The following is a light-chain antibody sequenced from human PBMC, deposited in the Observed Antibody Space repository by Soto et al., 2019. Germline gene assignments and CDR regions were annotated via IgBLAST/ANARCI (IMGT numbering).Light chain of an antibody. Sequence: ETVVTQSPGTLSLSPGEGATLSCRASQSVDSRYLAWYQQKPGQAPRLLIYEASRRATGIPDRFSGSGSGTDFSLTISRLEPEDFAVYYCQHYDSLRWTVCLGTKVDIK. CDR3: QHYDSLRWT. CDR2: EAS. CDR1: QSVDSRY. J-gene: IGKJ1*01. V-gene: IGKV3-20*01.